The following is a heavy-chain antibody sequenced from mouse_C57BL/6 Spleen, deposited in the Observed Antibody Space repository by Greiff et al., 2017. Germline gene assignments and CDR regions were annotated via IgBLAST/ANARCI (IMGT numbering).Heavy chain of an antibody. Sequence: QVQLQQPGAELVKPGASVKMSCKASGYTFTSYWITWVKQRPGQGLEWIGDIYPGSGSTNYNEKFKSKATLTVDTSSSTAYMQRSGLTSEDSAVYYCARADRTWFAYWGQGTLVTVSA. CDR2: IYPGSGST. J-gene: IGHJ3*01. CDR3: ARADRTWFAY. CDR1: GYTFTSYW. V-gene: IGHV1-55*01. D-gene: IGHD2-14*01.